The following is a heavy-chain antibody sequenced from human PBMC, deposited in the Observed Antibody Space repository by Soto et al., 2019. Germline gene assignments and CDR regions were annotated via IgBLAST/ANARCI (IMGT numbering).Heavy chain of an antibody. CDR3: TRRQWLVPRNDAFDI. J-gene: IGHJ3*02. D-gene: IGHD6-19*01. CDR2: IRSKANSYAT. V-gene: IGHV3-73*01. Sequence: GGSLRLSCAASGFTFSGSAMHWVRQASGKGLEWVGRIRSKANSYATAYAASVKGRFTISRDDSKNTAYLQMNSLKTEDTAVYYCTRRQWLVPRNDAFDIWGQGTMVTVSS. CDR1: GFTFSGSA.